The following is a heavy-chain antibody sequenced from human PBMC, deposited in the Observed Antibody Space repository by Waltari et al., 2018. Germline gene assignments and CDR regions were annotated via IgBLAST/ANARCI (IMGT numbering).Heavy chain of an antibody. J-gene: IGHJ4*02. Sequence: QVQLQESGPGLVKPSETLSLTCTVSGGSISGYYWSWMRQPPGKGLEWIGYIYYSGSTNYNPSLKSRVTISVDTSKNQFSLKLSSVTAADTAVYYCARASRGYPFVARFDYWGQGTLVTVSS. D-gene: IGHD5-18*01. CDR3: ARASRGYPFVARFDY. V-gene: IGHV4-59*01. CDR2: IYYSGST. CDR1: GGSISGYY.